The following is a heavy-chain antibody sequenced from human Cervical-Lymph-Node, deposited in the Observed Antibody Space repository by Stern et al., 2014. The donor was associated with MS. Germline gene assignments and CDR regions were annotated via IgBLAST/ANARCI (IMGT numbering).Heavy chain of an antibody. D-gene: IGHD3-22*01. J-gene: IGHJ4*02. CDR1: GGSISGYY. CDR2: ISYSGST. V-gene: IGHV4-59*01. Sequence: HVQLVESGPGLVKPSETLSLTCTVSGGSISGYYWSWIRQPPGKGREWLGYISYSGSTNYNPSLKSRVTISVDTSKNQFSLKLSSVTAADTAVYYCARESSATTYSDFWGQGTLVTVSS. CDR3: ARESSATTYSDF.